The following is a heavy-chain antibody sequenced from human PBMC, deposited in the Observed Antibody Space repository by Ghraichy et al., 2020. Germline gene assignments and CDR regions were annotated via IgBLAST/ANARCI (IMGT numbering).Heavy chain of an antibody. CDR3: VKRRGDGSNGYDY. CDR2: ISDNGGHT. Sequence: GGSLRLSCSASGFTFSAYAMHWVRQAPGKGLEYVSAISDNGGHTYYADSVKGRFTISRDNSKNTLFLQMRSLRAEDTAVYYCVKRRGDGSNGYDYWGRGTLVTVSS. J-gene: IGHJ4*02. V-gene: IGHV3-64D*06. D-gene: IGHD5-24*01. CDR1: GFTFSAYA.